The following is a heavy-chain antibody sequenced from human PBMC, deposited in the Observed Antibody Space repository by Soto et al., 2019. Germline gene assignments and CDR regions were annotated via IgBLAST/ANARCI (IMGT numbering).Heavy chain of an antibody. D-gene: IGHD3-3*01. Sequence: GGSLRLSCAASGFTFSSYAMSWVRQAPGKGLEWVSAISGSGGSTYYADSVKGRFTISRDNSKNTLYLQMNSLRAEDTAVYYCAKEIIYDFWSGQTRNYYYGMDVWGQGTTVTVSS. CDR1: GFTFSSYA. CDR3: AKEIIYDFWSGQTRNYYYGMDV. CDR2: ISGSGGST. V-gene: IGHV3-23*01. J-gene: IGHJ6*02.